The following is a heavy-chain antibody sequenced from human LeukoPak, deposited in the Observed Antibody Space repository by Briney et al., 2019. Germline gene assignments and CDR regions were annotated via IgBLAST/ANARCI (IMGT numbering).Heavy chain of an antibody. CDR1: GDSVSRNSAA. V-gene: IGHV6-1*01. J-gene: IGHJ1*01. CDR2: TYYRSKCYD. Sequence: SQTLSLTCAISGDSVSRNSAAWNWIRQSPSRGLEWLGKTYYRSKCYDDFAVSVKSRININPDTSKNQFSLQLNSVTPEDTAVYYCASSEYGDYGFEYFHHWGQGTLVTVSS. D-gene: IGHD4-17*01. CDR3: ASSEYGDYGFEYFHH.